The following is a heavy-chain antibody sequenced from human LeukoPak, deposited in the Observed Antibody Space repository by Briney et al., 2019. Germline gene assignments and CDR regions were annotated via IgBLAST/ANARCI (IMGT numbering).Heavy chain of an antibody. CDR1: GFTVSSYA. V-gene: IGHV3-74*01. CDR3: ARDGFLGPVTAYLDY. J-gene: IGHJ4*02. D-gene: IGHD2-21*02. Sequence: RPGGSLRLSCAASGFTVSSYAMHWVRQAPGNGLVWVSRVKSDGSSTSYADSVKGRFTISRDNARSTLYLQMNSLRAEATAVYYCARDGFLGPVTAYLDYWGQGTPVTVSS. CDR2: VKSDGSST.